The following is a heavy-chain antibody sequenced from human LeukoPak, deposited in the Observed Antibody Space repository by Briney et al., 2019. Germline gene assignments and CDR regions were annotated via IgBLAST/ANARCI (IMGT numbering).Heavy chain of an antibody. J-gene: IGHJ3*02. V-gene: IGHV4-39*07. Sequence: SETLSLTCTVSGGSMSSSSYYWGWIRQPPGKGLEWIGSIYYSGSTYYNPSLKSRVTISVDTSKNQFSLKLSSVTAADTAVYYCARAGSDAFDIWGQGTMVTVSS. D-gene: IGHD3-10*01. CDR3: ARAGSDAFDI. CDR2: IYYSGST. CDR1: GGSMSSSSYY.